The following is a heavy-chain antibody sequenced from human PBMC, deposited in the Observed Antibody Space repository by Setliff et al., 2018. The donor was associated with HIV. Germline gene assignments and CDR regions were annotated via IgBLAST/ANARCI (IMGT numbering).Heavy chain of an antibody. J-gene: IGHJ3*02. CDR3: ARPPATWYYYDSSGYNDAFDI. Sequence: SETLSLTCNVSGASISSYYWSWIRQPPGKGLEWIGYIYYRGGTNYNPSLKSRVTISLDTSKNQFSLKLSSVTAADTAVYYCARPPATWYYYDSSGYNDAFDIWGQGTMVTVSS. V-gene: IGHV4-59*08. D-gene: IGHD3-22*01. CDR1: GASISSYY. CDR2: IYYRGGT.